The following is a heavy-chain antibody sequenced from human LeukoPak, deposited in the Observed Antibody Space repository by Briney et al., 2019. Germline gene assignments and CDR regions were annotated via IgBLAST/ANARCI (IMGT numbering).Heavy chain of an antibody. D-gene: IGHD3-10*01. J-gene: IGHJ4*02. Sequence: SVKVSCKASGGTFSSYAISWVRQAPGQGLEWMGGIIPIFGTANYAQKFQGRVTITTDESTRTAYMELSSLRSEDTAVYYCARDGYYGSGSYYNVADYWGQGTLVTVSS. CDR3: ARDGYYGSGSYYNVADY. CDR1: GGTFSSYA. V-gene: IGHV1-69*05. CDR2: IIPIFGTA.